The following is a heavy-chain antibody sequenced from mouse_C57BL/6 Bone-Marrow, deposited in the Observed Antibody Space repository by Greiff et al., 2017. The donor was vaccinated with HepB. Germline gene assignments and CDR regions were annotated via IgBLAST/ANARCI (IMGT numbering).Heavy chain of an antibody. CDR2: IRSKSNNYAT. D-gene: IGHD1-1*01. V-gene: IGHV10-1*01. J-gene: IGHJ3*01. CDR1: GFSFNTYA. Sequence: EVKLVESGGGLVQPKGSLKLSCAASGFSFNTYAMNWVRQAPGKGLEWVARIRSKSNNYATYYADSVKDRLTISRDDSESMLYLQMNNLKTEDTAMYYYVRQYYGSSYDWFAYWGQGTLVTVSA. CDR3: VRQYYGSSYDWFAY.